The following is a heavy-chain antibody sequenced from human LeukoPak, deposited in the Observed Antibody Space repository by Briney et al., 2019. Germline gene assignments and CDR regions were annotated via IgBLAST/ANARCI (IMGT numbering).Heavy chain of an antibody. CDR2: INTDGTVT. CDR1: GFTFSKYL. CDR3: ATKQWLAPPPDS. V-gene: IGHV3-74*01. D-gene: IGHD6-19*01. J-gene: IGHJ4*02. Sequence: GRSLRLSCAASGFTFSKYLMLWVRQAPGKGLESVSRINTDGTVTTYADSVKGRFTVSRDNADNTMFLQMNSVGDEDTAVYYCATKQWLAPPPDSWGQGTPVTASS.